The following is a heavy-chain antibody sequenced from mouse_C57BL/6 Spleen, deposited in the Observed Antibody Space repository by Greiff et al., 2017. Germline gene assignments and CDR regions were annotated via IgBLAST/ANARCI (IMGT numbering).Heavy chain of an antibody. Sequence: EVKLQESGPGLVKPSQSLSLTCSVTGYSITSGYYWNWIRQFPGNKLEWMGYISYDGSNNYNPSLKNRISLTRDTSKNQFFLKLNSVTTEDTATYYCASIYYGSSSWYFDVWGTGTTVTVSS. CDR1: GYSITSGYY. CDR2: ISYDGSN. V-gene: IGHV3-6*01. CDR3: ASIYYGSSSWYFDV. J-gene: IGHJ1*03. D-gene: IGHD1-1*01.